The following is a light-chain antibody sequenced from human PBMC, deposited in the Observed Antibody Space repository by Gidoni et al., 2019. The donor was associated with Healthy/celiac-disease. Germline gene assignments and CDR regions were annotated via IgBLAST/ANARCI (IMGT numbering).Light chain of an antibody. J-gene: IGKJ3*01. CDR2: GAS. Sequence: EIVMTQSPATLSVSPGERATLSCRASQSVSSNLAWYQQKPGQAPRLLIYGASTRATGIPARFSGSGSGTEFTRTISSLQSEDFAVYYCQQYNNWPHLFTFGPGTKVDIK. CDR1: QSVSSN. V-gene: IGKV3-15*01. CDR3: QQYNNWPHLFT.